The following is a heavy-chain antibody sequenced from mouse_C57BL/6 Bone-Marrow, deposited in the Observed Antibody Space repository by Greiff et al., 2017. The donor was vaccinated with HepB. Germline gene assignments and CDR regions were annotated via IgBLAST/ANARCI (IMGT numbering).Heavy chain of an antibody. D-gene: IGHD1-1*01. Sequence: VQLKESGGGLVQPGGSMKLSCVASGFTFSNYWMNWVRQSPEKGLEWVAQIRLKSDNYATHYAESVKGRFTISRDDSKSSVYLQMNNLRAEDTGIYYCTGSSYYGSSRFAYWGQGTLVTVSA. J-gene: IGHJ3*01. CDR3: TGSSYYGSSRFAY. CDR2: IRLKSDNYAT. V-gene: IGHV6-3*01. CDR1: GFTFSNYW.